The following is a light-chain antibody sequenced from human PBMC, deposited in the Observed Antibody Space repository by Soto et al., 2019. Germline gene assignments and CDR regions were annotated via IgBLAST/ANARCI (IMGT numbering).Light chain of an antibody. V-gene: IGKV1-5*03. CDR1: QSISDS. Sequence: DIQMTQSPSTLSASVGDRVTITCRASQSISDSLAWYQQKPGKAPKLLIYEASNLKSGVPSRFRGSGSGTEYTLTISSLQPDDFAIYYCQQYNGYWTFGKGTKVQIK. J-gene: IGKJ1*01. CDR3: QQYNGYWT. CDR2: EAS.